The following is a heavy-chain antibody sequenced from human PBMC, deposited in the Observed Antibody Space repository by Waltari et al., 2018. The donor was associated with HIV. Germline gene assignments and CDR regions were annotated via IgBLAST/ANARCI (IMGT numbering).Heavy chain of an antibody. CDR3: ARDRRLGELSFHDY. Sequence: QVQLQESGPGLVKPSQTLSLTCTVPGCSIGSGGYCWSWIRQHPGKGLEWIGYTYYSGSTYYNPSLKSRVTISVDTSKNQFSLKLSSVTAADTAVYYCARDRRLGELSFHDYWGQGTLVTVSS. D-gene: IGHD3-16*02. V-gene: IGHV4-31*03. J-gene: IGHJ4*02. CDR1: GCSIGSGGYC. CDR2: TYYSGST.